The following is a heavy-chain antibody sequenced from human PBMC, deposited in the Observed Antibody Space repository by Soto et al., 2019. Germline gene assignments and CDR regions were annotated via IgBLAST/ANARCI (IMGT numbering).Heavy chain of an antibody. J-gene: IGHJ3*01. D-gene: IGHD3-10*01. CDR3: ARVWGGAFDF. CDR2: IYYSGST. Sequence: SETLSLTCTVSGGSISSYYWSWIRQPPGKGLEWIGYIYYSGSTKYNPSLKSRVTISVDTSKDRFSLRLSSVTAADTAVYYCARVWGGAFDFWGQGTMVTVSS. V-gene: IGHV4-59*01. CDR1: GGSISSYY.